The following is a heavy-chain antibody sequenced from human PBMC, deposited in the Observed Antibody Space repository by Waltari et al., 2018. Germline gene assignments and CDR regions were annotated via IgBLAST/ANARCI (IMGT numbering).Heavy chain of an antibody. V-gene: IGHV1-69*01. Sequence: QVQLVQSGAEVKKPGSSVKVSCKASGGTFGRFAISWVRQAAGEGLEWMGGIIPKIGASNYAQKFQGRVTMTADDSTRIAYMEVSSLRFEDTAVYFCATDTSPPYWGQGTLVIVSS. J-gene: IGHJ4*02. CDR3: ATDTSPPY. CDR1: GGTFGRFA. D-gene: IGHD2-2*01. CDR2: IIPKIGAS.